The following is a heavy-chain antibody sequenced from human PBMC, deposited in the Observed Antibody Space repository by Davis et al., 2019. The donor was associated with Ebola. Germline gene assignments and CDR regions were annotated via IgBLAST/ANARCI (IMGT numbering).Heavy chain of an antibody. J-gene: IGHJ4*02. CDR1: GFIFDDYS. D-gene: IGHD4-17*01. V-gene: IGHV3-9*01. CDR2: ISWNSASI. CDR3: ARDLGRVTVGN. Sequence: SLKISCAASGFIFDDYSMHWVWQAPGKGLQWVAGISWNSASIDYADSVKGRFTISRDNAKASLYLQMNSLKTGDTAFYYCARDLGRVTVGNWGQGTLVTVSS.